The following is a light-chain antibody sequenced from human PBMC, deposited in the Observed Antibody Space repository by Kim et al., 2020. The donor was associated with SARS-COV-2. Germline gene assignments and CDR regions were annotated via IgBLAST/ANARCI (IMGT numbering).Light chain of an antibody. V-gene: IGKV3-11*01. J-gene: IGKJ4*01. CDR2: DTS. Sequence: LSLSPGDRATLSCRASQSVTTHLAWYQQKPGQAPRLLIQDTSHRAAGIPDRFSGRGSGTDFILTISSLEPEDFAVYYCQQRSKWELSFGGGTKVDIK. CDR3: QQRSKWELS. CDR1: QSVTTH.